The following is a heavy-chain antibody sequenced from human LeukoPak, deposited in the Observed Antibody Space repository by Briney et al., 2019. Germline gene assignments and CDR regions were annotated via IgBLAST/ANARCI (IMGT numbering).Heavy chain of an antibody. D-gene: IGHD5-18*01. V-gene: IGHV1-18*01. CDR3: AKGGAMVATIDY. CDR2: ISAYNGNT. Sequence: GASVKVSCKASGYTFTSYGISWVRQAPGQGLEWMGWISAYNGNTNYAQKLQGRVTMTIDTSTTTAYMDLRSLTSDDTAMYYCAKGGAMVATIDYWGQGTLVTVSS. CDR1: GYTFTSYG. J-gene: IGHJ4*02.